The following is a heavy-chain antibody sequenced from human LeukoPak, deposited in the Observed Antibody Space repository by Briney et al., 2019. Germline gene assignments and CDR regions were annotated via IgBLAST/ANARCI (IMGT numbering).Heavy chain of an antibody. CDR1: GGSFSGYY. CDR2: INHSGGT. V-gene: IGHV4-34*01. D-gene: IGHD3-16*01. CDR3: ARVKDPGGYYYYYYMDV. J-gene: IGHJ6*03. Sequence: SSETLSLTCAVYGGSFSGYYWSWIRQLPGKGLEWIGEINHSGGTKYNPSLKSRVTISVDTSKNQFSLKLSSVTAADTAMYYCARVKDPGGYYYYYYMDVWGKGTTVTVSS.